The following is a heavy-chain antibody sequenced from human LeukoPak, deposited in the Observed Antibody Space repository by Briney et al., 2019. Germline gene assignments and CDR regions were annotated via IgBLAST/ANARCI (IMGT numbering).Heavy chain of an antibody. V-gene: IGHV1-2*02. Sequence: VSVKVSCKASGYTFTNYYMHWVRQAPGQGLEWMGWINPSSGGTNFAQKFQGRVTMTRDTSISAAYMELRSLRSDDTAVYYCARHVSSSNEDYWGQGTLVTVSS. CDR2: INPSSGGT. J-gene: IGHJ4*02. CDR1: GYTFTNYY. D-gene: IGHD2-8*01. CDR3: ARHVSSSNEDY.